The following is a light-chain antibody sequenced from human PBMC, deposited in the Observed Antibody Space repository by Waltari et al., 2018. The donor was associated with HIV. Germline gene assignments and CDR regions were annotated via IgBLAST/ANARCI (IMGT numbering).Light chain of an antibody. Sequence: QSALTQPRSVSGSPGQSVTISCTGTSSDVGDYNYVPGYQQHPAKAPKLIIFDVINRPSGVPDRFSGSKSGNTASLTISGLQAEDEADYYCCSYADDYTWVFGGGTKLTVL. CDR1: SSDVGDYNY. CDR3: CSYADDYTWV. J-gene: IGLJ3*02. CDR2: DVI. V-gene: IGLV2-11*01.